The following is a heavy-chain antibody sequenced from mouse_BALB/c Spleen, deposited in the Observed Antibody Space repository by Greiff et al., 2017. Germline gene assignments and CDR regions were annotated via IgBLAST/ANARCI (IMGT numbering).Heavy chain of an antibody. CDR3: ARGGYYYGSSYDWYFDG. Sequence: EVQLVESGGGLVKPGGSLKLSCAASGFTFSSYAMSWVRQTPEKRLEWVASISSGGSTYYPDSVKGRFTISRDNARNILYLQMSSLRSEDTAMYYCARGGYYYGSSYDWYFDGWGAGTTVTVSS. J-gene: IGHJ1*01. CDR1: GFTFSSYA. V-gene: IGHV5-6-5*01. CDR2: ISSGGST. D-gene: IGHD1-1*01.